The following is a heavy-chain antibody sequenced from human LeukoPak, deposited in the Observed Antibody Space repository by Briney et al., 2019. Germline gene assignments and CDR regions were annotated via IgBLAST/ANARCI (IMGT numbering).Heavy chain of an antibody. CDR3: ARTYYYDSSGYGVLLDI. CDR1: GGSISSSSYY. J-gene: IGHJ3*02. D-gene: IGHD3-22*01. Sequence: PSETLSLTCTVSGGSISSSSYYWGWIRQPPGKGLEWIGSIYYSGSTYYNPSLKSRVTISVDTSKYQFSLKLNSVTAADTAVYYCARTYYYDSSGYGVLLDIWGQGTMVTVSS. CDR2: IYYSGST. V-gene: IGHV4-39*07.